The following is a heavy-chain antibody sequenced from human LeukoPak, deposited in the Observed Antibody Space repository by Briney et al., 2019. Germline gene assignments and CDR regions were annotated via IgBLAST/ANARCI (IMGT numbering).Heavy chain of an antibody. J-gene: IGHJ4*02. Sequence: SGPALVHPTPPLTLTCTFSGFSLSTSGMRVSWIRQPPVKALEWLARIDWDDDKFYSTSLKTRLTISKDTSKNQVVLTMTNMDPVDTATYYCARSSLGYCSCGSCYKHYDYWGQGTLVTVSS. V-gene: IGHV2-70*04. CDR2: IDWDDDK. CDR3: ARSSLGYCSCGSCYKHYDY. CDR1: GFSLSTSGMR. D-gene: IGHD2-15*01.